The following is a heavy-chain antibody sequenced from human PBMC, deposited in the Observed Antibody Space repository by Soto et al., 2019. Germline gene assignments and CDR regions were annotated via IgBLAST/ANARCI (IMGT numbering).Heavy chain of an antibody. Sequence: ASVKVSCKASGYTFTSYGISWVRQAPGQGLEWMGWISAYNGNTNYAQKLQGRVTMTTDTSTSTAYMELRSLRSDDTAVYYCAGVYDFWSGYYTYYYYGMDVWGQGTTVTVSS. D-gene: IGHD3-3*01. V-gene: IGHV1-18*04. CDR2: ISAYNGNT. CDR1: GYTFTSYG. J-gene: IGHJ6*02. CDR3: AGVYDFWSGYYTYYYYGMDV.